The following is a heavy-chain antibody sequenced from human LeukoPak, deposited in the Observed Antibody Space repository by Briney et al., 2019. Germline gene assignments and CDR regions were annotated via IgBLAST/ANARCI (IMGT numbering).Heavy chain of an antibody. CDR1: GDTVSSNSAA. J-gene: IGHJ4*02. D-gene: IGHD2-15*01. Sequence: SQTPSLTCAISGDTVSSNSAAWHWIRQSPSRGLEWLGRTYYRSKWYNDYAVSVKSRIAINPDTSKNQFSLQLNSVTPEDTALYYCARDSQGGPLFDYWGQGTLVTVSS. V-gene: IGHV6-1*01. CDR2: TYYRSKWYN. CDR3: ARDSQGGPLFDY.